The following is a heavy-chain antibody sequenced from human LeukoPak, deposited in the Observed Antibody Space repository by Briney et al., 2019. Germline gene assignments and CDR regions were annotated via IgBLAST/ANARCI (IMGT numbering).Heavy chain of an antibody. CDR2: ISGSGAST. CDR1: GFTFSSYA. V-gene: IGHV3-23*01. CDR3: AKVRGSYVFDY. D-gene: IGHD3-10*01. Sequence: GGSLRLSCVASGFTFSSYAMSWVRQAPGKGLEWVSAISGSGASTYYADSVKGRFTIFRDNSKNTLYLQMNSLRAEDTAVYYCAKVRGSYVFDYWGQGTLVSVST. J-gene: IGHJ4*02.